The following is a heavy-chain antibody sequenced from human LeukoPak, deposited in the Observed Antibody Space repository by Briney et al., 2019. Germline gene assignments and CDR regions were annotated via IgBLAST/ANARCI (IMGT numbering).Heavy chain of an antibody. J-gene: IGHJ6*03. CDR2: MNPNSGNT. CDR3: ARVGYSSSWYYEYYYYYMDV. V-gene: IGHV1-8*01. CDR1: GYTFTGYD. D-gene: IGHD6-13*01. Sequence: ASVKVSCKASGYTFTGYDINWVRQATGQGLEWMGWMNPNSGNTGYAQKFQGRVTMTRNTSISTAYMELSSLRSEDTAVYYCARVGYSSSWYYEYYYYYMDVWGKGTTVTVSS.